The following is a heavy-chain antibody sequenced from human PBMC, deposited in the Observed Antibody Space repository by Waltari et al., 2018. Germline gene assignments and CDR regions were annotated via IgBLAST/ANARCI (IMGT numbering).Heavy chain of an antibody. CDR3: ARHQRNIVVVPAAMSGDIFDV. Sequence: QVQLQESGPGLVKPSETLSLTCTVSGASISDSRYFWGWVRQPPGKGLEWLGNIYYSGSTYYNPSLTSRVTMSVDTSKSQFSLNLKSVTAADTAVYFCARHQRNIVVVPAAMSGDIFDVWGQGTVITVSS. CDR1: GASISDSRYF. J-gene: IGHJ3*01. V-gene: IGHV4-39*01. D-gene: IGHD2-2*01. CDR2: IYYSGST.